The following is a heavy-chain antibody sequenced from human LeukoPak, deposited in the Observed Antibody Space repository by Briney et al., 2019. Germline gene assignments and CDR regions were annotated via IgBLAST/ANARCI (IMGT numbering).Heavy chain of an antibody. CDR1: GGSISSGGYS. V-gene: IGHV4-30-2*01. Sequence: PSETLSLTCAVSGGSISSGGYSWSWIRQPPGKGLEWIGYIYHSGSTYYNPSLKSRVTISVDRSKNQFSLKLSSVTAADTAVYYCARGGTMIVAYWYFDLWGRGTLVTVSS. J-gene: IGHJ2*01. CDR3: ARGGTMIVAYWYFDL. D-gene: IGHD3-22*01. CDR2: IYHSGST.